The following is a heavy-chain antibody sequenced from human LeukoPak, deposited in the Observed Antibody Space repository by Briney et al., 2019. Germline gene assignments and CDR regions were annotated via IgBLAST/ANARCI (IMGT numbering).Heavy chain of an antibody. J-gene: IGHJ4*02. D-gene: IGHD3-22*01. CDR1: GFSFSMYA. Sequence: GGSLRLSCAASGFSFSMYAMSWVRQAPGKGLEWVSTVTASGGSISYADSVKGRFTISRDNAKNTLYLQMNSLRAEDTAVYYCVRDSSASYWGQGTLVTVSS. CDR2: VTASGGSI. CDR3: VRDSSASY. V-gene: IGHV3-23*01.